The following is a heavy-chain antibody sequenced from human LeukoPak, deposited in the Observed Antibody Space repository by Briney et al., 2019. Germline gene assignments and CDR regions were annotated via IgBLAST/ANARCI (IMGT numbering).Heavy chain of an antibody. CDR3: AREATTGNNNDY. V-gene: IGHV3-7*01. CDR1: GFTLSRYW. D-gene: IGHD1-1*01. CDR2: INQDGNNK. J-gene: IGHJ4*02. Sequence: GGSLRLSCAASGFTLSRYWMSWVRRAPGKGLEWVANINQDGNNKHYVYSVKGRFTVSRDNANNSLFLQMNSLRAEDTAVYYCAREATTGNNNDYWGQGTLVTVS.